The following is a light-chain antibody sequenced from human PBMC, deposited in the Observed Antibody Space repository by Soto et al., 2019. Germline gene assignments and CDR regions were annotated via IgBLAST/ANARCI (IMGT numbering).Light chain of an antibody. Sequence: QSVLTQPASVSGSPGQSITISCTGTSSDVGSYNLVSWYQQHPGKAPKLMTYEGSKRPSGVSNRFSGSKSGNTASLKISGLQAEDEADYYCCSYAGSLYVFGTGTKVTVL. V-gene: IGLV2-23*01. CDR2: EGS. J-gene: IGLJ1*01. CDR3: CSYAGSLYV. CDR1: SSDVGSYNL.